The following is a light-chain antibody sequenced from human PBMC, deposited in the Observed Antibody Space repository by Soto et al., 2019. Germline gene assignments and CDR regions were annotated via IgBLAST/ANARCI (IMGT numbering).Light chain of an antibody. CDR1: QSITIY. CDR2: ATS. J-gene: IGKJ4*01. CDR3: QQSLTTPLT. Sequence: DIQMTQSPSSLSASVGDRVTITCRASQSITIYLNWYQQKPXKAPKLLIFATSSLQSGVPSRFXXXXXXXXXXLTISSLQPEDLATYYCQQSLTTPLTFGGGTKVEIK. V-gene: IGKV1-39*01.